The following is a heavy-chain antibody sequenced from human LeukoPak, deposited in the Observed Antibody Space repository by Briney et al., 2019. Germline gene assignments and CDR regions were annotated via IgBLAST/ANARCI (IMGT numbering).Heavy chain of an antibody. CDR2: ISTNGGST. J-gene: IGHJ4*02. CDR1: GFTFSTYA. CDR3: VKDKVRCDYSNYFDY. Sequence: PGGSLRLSCSASGFTFSTYAMHWVRQAPGKGLEYVSGISTNGGSTYYADSVRGRFTISRDNSKNTLYLQMSSLRAEDTAVYYCVKDKVRCDYSNYFDYWGQGSLVTVSS. V-gene: IGHV3-64D*06. D-gene: IGHD4-17*01.